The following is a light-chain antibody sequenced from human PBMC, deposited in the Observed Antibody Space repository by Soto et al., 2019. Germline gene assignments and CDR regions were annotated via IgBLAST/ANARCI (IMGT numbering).Light chain of an antibody. CDR2: GAS. J-gene: IGKJ4*01. CDR3: QQYNDWPPLT. CDR1: QSLSSSY. Sequence: EIVWTQSPGTLSLSPGERATLSCRASQSLSSSYLAWYQQKPGQAPRLLIYGASTRATGIPARFSGSGSGTEFTLTIISLQSEDFAVYYCQQYNDWPPLTFGGGTKVDI. V-gene: IGKV3D-15*01.